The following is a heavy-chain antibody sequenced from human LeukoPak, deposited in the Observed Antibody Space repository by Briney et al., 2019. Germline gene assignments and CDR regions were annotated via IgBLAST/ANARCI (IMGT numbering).Heavy chain of an antibody. CDR1: GFTFSSYA. D-gene: IGHD5-18*01. CDR2: ISGSGGST. Sequence: PGGSLRLSCAASGFTFSSYAMSWVRQAPGKGLEWVSAISGSGGSTYYADSVKGRFTISRDNSKNTLYPQMNSLRAEDTAVYYCAKDRRGYSYGSNDYWGQGTLVTVSS. V-gene: IGHV3-23*01. CDR3: AKDRRGYSYGSNDY. J-gene: IGHJ4*02.